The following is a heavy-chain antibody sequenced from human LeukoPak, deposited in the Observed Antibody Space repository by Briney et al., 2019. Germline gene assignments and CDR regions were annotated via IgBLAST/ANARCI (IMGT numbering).Heavy chain of an antibody. V-gene: IGHV3-21*01. CDR1: GFTFSSYS. CDR2: ISKDSSYI. Sequence: PGGSLRLSCAASGFTFSSYSMNWVRQAPGKGLEWVSSISKDSSYIYYADSVKGRFTISRDNAKNSLYLQMNSLRAEDTAVYYCARAKGELLWFGESTHLFDYWGQGTLVTLSS. J-gene: IGHJ4*02. CDR3: ARAKGELLWFGESTHLFDY. D-gene: IGHD3-10*01.